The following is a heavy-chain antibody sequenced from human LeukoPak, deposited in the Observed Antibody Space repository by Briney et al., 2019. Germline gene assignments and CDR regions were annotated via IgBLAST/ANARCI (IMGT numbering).Heavy chain of an antibody. CDR3: ARGGYSYGPHLDY. D-gene: IGHD5-18*01. Sequence: SETLSLTCTVSGGSISNYYWSWIRQPPGKGLEWIGYIYYSGSTNYNPSLKSRVTISVDTSKNQFSLNLSSVTAADTAVYYCARGGYSYGPHLDYWGQGTLVTVSS. CDR2: IYYSGST. J-gene: IGHJ4*02. V-gene: IGHV4-59*01. CDR1: GGSISNYY.